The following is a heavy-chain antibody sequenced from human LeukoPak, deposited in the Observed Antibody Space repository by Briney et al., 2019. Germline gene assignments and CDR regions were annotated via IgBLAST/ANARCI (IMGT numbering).Heavy chain of an antibody. J-gene: IGHJ4*02. CDR1: GYTFTNHW. V-gene: IGHV5-51*01. CDR3: ARRGCSATSYSPYYFDY. D-gene: IGHD2-2*01. Sequence: GESLKISCKGSGYTFTNHWIGWVRQMPGQGLEWMGIISPSDSDASYSPSFQGQVTISVDKSIYTAYLQWSSLKASDTAMYYCARRGCSATSYSPYYFDYWGQGTLVTVSS. CDR2: ISPSDSDA.